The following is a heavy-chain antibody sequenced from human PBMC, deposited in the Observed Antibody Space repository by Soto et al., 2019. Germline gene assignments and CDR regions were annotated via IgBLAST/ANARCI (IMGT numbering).Heavy chain of an antibody. V-gene: IGHV3-23*01. Sequence: PGGSLRLSCAASGFTFSSYAMSWVRQAPGKGLEWVSAISGSGGSTYYADSVKGRFTISRDNSKNTLYLQMNSLRAEDTAVYYCAKDRAVAGTRKATFDYWGQGTLVTVSS. J-gene: IGHJ4*02. CDR1: GFTFSSYA. CDR3: AKDRAVAGTRKATFDY. D-gene: IGHD6-19*01. CDR2: ISGSGGST.